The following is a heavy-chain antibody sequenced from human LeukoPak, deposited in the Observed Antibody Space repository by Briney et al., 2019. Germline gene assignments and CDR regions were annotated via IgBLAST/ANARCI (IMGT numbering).Heavy chain of an antibody. Sequence: GGSLRLSCAASGFTFSSYAMHWVRQAPGKGLEWVAVISYDGSNKYYADSVKGRFTISRDNSKNTLYQQMNSLRAEDTAVYYCARVEYWGSKIYYYGMDVWGQGTTVTVSS. D-gene: IGHD2-8*02. CDR1: GFTFSSYA. J-gene: IGHJ6*02. CDR2: ISYDGSNK. V-gene: IGHV3-30-3*01. CDR3: ARVEYWGSKIYYYGMDV.